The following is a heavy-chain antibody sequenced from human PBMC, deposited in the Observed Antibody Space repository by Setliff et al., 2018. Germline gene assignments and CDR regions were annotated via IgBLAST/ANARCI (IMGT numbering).Heavy chain of an antibody. CDR2: IIPIFGTA. D-gene: IGHD6-13*01. J-gene: IGHJ3*02. CDR3: ARAGIAAAPDAFDI. CDR1: GGTFSSYA. V-gene: IGHV1-69*05. Sequence: SVKVSCKASGGTFSSYAISWVRQAPGQGLEWMGGIIPIFGTANYAQKFQGRVTITTDETTSTAYMELSSLRSEDTAVYYCARAGIAAAPDAFDIWGQGTMVTVSS.